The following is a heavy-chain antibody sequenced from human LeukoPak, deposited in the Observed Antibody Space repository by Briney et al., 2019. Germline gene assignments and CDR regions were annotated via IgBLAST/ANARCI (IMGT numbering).Heavy chain of an antibody. Sequence: GGSLRLSCAASGFTFSSYAMSWVRQAPGKGLEWVSAISGSGGSTYYADSVKGRFTISRDNSKNTLYLQMNGLRAEDTAVYYCAKNVISSYGSGSYYTLDYWGQGTLVTVSS. CDR3: AKNVISSYGSGSYYTLDY. V-gene: IGHV3-23*01. D-gene: IGHD3-10*01. CDR1: GFTFSSYA. CDR2: ISGSGGST. J-gene: IGHJ4*02.